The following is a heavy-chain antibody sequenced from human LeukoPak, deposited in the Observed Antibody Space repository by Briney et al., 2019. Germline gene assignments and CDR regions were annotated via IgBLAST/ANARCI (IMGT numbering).Heavy chain of an antibody. V-gene: IGHV4-31*03. CDR1: GGSISSGGYY. J-gene: IGHJ6*02. CDR3: ARESVVVGFYYYGMDV. Sequence: SETLSLTCTVSGGSISSGGYYWSWIRQHPGKGLEWIGYNYYSGSTYYNPSLKSRVTISVDTSKNQFSLKLSSVTAADTAVYYCARESVVVGFYYYGMDVWGQGTTVTVSS. D-gene: IGHD3-22*01. CDR2: NYYSGST.